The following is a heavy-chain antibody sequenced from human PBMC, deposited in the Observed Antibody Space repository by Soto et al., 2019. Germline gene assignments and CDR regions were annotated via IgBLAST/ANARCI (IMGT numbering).Heavy chain of an antibody. CDR1: GYSFPSYW. Sequence: GESLKISCKVSGYSFPSYWFSWVRQMPGKGLEWMGRIDPSDSYSNYSPSFQGHVTISADKSISTAYLQWSSLKAADTAMYYCARSLGYDSSGYYPDCWGQGSLV. V-gene: IGHV5-10-1*01. J-gene: IGHJ4*02. CDR2: IDPSDSYS. CDR3: ARSLGYDSSGYYPDC. D-gene: IGHD3-22*01.